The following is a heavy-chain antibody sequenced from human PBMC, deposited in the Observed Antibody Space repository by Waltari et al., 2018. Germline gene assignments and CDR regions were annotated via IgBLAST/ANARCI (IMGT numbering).Heavy chain of an antibody. V-gene: IGHV3-53*04. J-gene: IGHJ6*02. CDR3: VTHSSNYYFAMDV. D-gene: IGHD3-22*01. CDR2: ITSGGKT. CDR1: AFGVSGTY. Sequence: EVQLVESGGGLVQSGGSLRLSCEASAFGVSGTYMSWVRQAPGKGLEWVSVITSGGKTYYGDSVRGRFTMSRHDSKNTVYLQMDNLRPEDTAVFYCVTHSSNYYFAMDVWGPGTTVTVSS.